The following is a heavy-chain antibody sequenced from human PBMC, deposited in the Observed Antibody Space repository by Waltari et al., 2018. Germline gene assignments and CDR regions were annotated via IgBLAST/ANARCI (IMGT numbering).Heavy chain of an antibody. CDR2: MNPNSGNT. D-gene: IGHD6-19*01. CDR3: AREVSGWYGHNWFDP. Sequence: QVQLVQSGAEVKKHGASVKVSCKASGYTFTSYDINWVRQATGQVLEWMGWMNPNSGNTGYAQKFQGRVTITRNTSISTAYMELSSLRSEDTAVYYCAREVSGWYGHNWFDPWGQGTLVTVSS. J-gene: IGHJ5*02. CDR1: GYTFTSYD. V-gene: IGHV1-8*03.